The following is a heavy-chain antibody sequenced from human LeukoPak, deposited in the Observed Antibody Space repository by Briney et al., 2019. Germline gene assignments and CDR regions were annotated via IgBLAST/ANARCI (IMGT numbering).Heavy chain of an antibody. CDR1: GFTFSSYS. D-gene: IGHD2-2*01. V-gene: IGHV3-21*01. CDR3: ATEGYCSSTSCYSTYYYYGMDV. CDR2: ISSSSSYI. Sequence: GGSLRLPCAASGFTFSSYSMNWVRQAPGKGLEWVSSISSSSSYIYYADSVKGRFTISRDNAKNSLYLQMNSLRAEDTAVYYCATEGYCSSTSCYSTYYYYGMDVWGQGTTVTVSS. J-gene: IGHJ6*02.